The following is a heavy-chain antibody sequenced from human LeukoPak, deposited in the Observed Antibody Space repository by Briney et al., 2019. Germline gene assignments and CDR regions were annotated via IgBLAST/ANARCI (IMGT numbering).Heavy chain of an antibody. D-gene: IGHD3-10*01. Sequence: SETLSLTCTVSGGSISSSSYYWGWIRQPPGKGLEWIGSIYYSGSTYYNPSLKSRVTISVDTSKNQFSLKLSSVTAADTAVYYCARMVRGINFDYWGQGTLVTVSS. V-gene: IGHV4-39*01. CDR2: IYYSGST. CDR3: ARMVRGINFDY. CDR1: GGSISSSSYY. J-gene: IGHJ4*02.